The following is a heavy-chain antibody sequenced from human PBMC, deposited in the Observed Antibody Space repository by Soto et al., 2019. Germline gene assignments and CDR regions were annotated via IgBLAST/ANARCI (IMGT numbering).Heavy chain of an antibody. D-gene: IGHD2-21*02. V-gene: IGHV1-2*04. J-gene: IGHJ6*02. Sequence: ASVKVSCKASVYTFTGYYMHWVRQAPGQGLEWMGWINPNSGGTNYAQKFQGWVTMTRDTSISTAYMELSRLRSDDTAVYYCARAYCGGDCYGFMDVWGQGTTVTVSS. CDR1: VYTFTGYY. CDR3: ARAYCGGDCYGFMDV. CDR2: INPNSGGT.